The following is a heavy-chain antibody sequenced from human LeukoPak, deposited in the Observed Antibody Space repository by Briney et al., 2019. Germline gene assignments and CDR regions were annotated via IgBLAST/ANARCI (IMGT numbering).Heavy chain of an antibody. D-gene: IGHD6-19*01. CDR1: QYTFTSTW. J-gene: IGHJ4*02. V-gene: IGHV5-51*01. Sequence: GESLKISCKDSQYTFTSTWIAWVRQMPGKGLEWMGIIHPGDSDTRYSPSFEGHVTISADKSTGTAYLQWTSLKASDTAMYFCARVHYPQWLVLLFDSWAQGTLVTVSS. CDR3: ARVHYPQWLVLLFDS. CDR2: IHPGDSDT.